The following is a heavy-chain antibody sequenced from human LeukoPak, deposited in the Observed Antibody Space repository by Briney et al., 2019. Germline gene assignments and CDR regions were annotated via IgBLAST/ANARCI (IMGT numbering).Heavy chain of an antibody. J-gene: IGHJ4*02. CDR3: AKDNRYYPYHFDY. Sequence: PGGSLRLSCAASGFTFSSYGMHWVRQAQGKGLEGVAFIRYDGSNKYYADSVKGRFTISRDNSKNTLYLQMNSLRAEDTAVYYCAKDNRYYPYHFDYWGQGTLVTVSS. D-gene: IGHD3-16*02. V-gene: IGHV3-30*02. CDR1: GFTFSSYG. CDR2: IRYDGSNK.